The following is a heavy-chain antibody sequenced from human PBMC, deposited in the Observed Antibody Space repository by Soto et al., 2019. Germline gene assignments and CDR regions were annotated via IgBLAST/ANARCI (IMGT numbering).Heavy chain of an antibody. CDR2: IWYDGSNK. CDR1: GFTFSSYG. D-gene: IGHD4-17*01. Sequence: GGSLRLSCAASGFTFSSYGMHWVRQAPGKGLEWVAVIWYDGSNKYYADSVKGRFTISRDNSKNTLYLQMNSLRAEDTAVYYCARSPPFYGDYLDYWGQGTLVTVSS. V-gene: IGHV3-33*01. J-gene: IGHJ4*02. CDR3: ARSPPFYGDYLDY.